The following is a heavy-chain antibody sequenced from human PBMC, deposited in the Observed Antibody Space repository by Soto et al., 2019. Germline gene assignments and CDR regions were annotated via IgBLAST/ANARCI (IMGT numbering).Heavy chain of an antibody. D-gene: IGHD3-22*01. Sequence: QVQLLQSGAEVKKPGASVKVSGKASGYTFTSYGISWVRQPPGQGLEGMGWITAYNGNTNYAQKRQGRVTMTTDTSTSTAYRELRSLRSDDTAVYYCARDSSGHEHQPLDYWGQGTLVTVSS. CDR3: ARDSSGHEHQPLDY. V-gene: IGHV1-18*01. CDR1: GYTFTSYG. CDR2: ITAYNGNT. J-gene: IGHJ4*02.